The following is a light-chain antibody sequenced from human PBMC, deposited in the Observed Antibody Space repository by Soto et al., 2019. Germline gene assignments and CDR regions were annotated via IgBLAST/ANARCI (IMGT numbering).Light chain of an antibody. J-gene: IGKJ5*01. CDR3: QQYSKWPIT. Sequence: MVMTHSPAMLSVSAGERATLSCRASHSVNSNYLAWYQQHPGQPPRLLIYGISTRATGIPARFSGSGSGTEFSLTISSLQSEDFAVYYCQQYSKWPITFGQGTRLEIK. CDR1: HSVNSN. CDR2: GIS. V-gene: IGKV3-15*01.